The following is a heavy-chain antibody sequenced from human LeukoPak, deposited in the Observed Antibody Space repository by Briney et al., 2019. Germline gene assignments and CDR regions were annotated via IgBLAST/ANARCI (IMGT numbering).Heavy chain of an antibody. Sequence: PGGSLRLSCAASGVTFSSYWMSWVRPAPGKGLEWVANIKQDGSEKYYVDAVKGRFTISRDNAKNSLYLQMNSLRDEDTAVYYCARDLGCSSTSCYDQYFDYWGQGTLVTVSS. D-gene: IGHD2-2*01. CDR2: IKQDGSEK. V-gene: IGHV3-7*01. CDR3: ARDLGCSSTSCYDQYFDY. CDR1: GVTFSSYW. J-gene: IGHJ4*02.